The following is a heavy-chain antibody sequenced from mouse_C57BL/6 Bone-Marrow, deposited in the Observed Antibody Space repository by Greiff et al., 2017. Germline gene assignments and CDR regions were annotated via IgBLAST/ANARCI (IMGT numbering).Heavy chain of an antibody. CDR3: ARSKRFDV. V-gene: IGHV1-69*01. CDR2: IDPSDSYT. J-gene: IGHJ1*03. Sequence: QVQLKQPGAELVMPGASVKLSCKASGYTFTSYWMHWVKQRPGQGLEWIGEIDPSDSYTNYNQKFTGKSTLTVDKSSSTAYMQLSSLTSEDSAVYCCARSKRFDVWGTGTTVTVSS. CDR1: GYTFTSYW.